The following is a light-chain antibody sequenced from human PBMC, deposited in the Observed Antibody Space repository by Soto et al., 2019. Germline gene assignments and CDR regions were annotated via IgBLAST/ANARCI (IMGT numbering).Light chain of an antibody. CDR3: QQYKNWPRT. V-gene: IGKV3-20*01. J-gene: IGKJ1*01. Sequence: EIVLTQSPGTLSLSPGERATLSCRASQSVSSDYLAWYQQKPGQAPRLLIYGTSRRATGIPDRFSGSGSGTEFTLTISSLQSEDSAVYYCQQYKNWPRTFGQGTKV. CDR1: QSVSSDY. CDR2: GTS.